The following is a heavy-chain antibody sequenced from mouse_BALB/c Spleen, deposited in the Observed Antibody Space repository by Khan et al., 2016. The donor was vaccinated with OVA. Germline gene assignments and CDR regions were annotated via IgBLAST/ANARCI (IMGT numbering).Heavy chain of an antibody. CDR1: GYSFTSYY. D-gene: IGHD3-1*01. J-gene: IGHJ4*01. CDR2: IDPFNGGT. CDR3: ARGALGLRAYATDN. V-gene: IGHV1S135*01. Sequence: VQLKESGPELMKPGASVKISCKASGYSFTSYYIHWVKQSHGKSLEWIGYIDPFNGGTSYNQKFKGKATLTLDKSSSTAYMHLSSLTSEDSAVFYCARGALGLRAYATDNWGQGTSVTVSS.